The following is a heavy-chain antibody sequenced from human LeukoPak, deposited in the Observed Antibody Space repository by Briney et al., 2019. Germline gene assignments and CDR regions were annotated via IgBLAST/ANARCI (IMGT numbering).Heavy chain of an antibody. J-gene: IGHJ6*02. CDR2: ISYDGSNE. V-gene: IGHV3-30*18. CDR3: AKDEGDIVVVPAVSGMEV. CDR1: GFTFSSYG. D-gene: IGHD2-2*01. Sequence: GGSLRLSCAASGFTFSSYGMHWVRQAPGKGLEWVAVISYDGSNEYYADSVKGRFTISRDNSKNTLYLQMNSLRAEDTAVYYCAKDEGDIVVVPAVSGMEVWGQGTTVTVSS.